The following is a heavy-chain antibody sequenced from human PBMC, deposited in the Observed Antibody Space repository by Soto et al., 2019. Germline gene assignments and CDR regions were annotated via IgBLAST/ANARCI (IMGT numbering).Heavy chain of an antibody. CDR2: IIPLFATT. V-gene: IGHV1-69*01. CDR3: ARDVCEPTSCSIPRWYCDL. J-gene: IGHJ2*01. D-gene: IGHD2-2*01. Sequence: QVQLVQSGTEVRKPGSSVKVSCKASGGLFSTYAITWVRQAPGQGLEWVGGIIPLFATTHYAQKFQGRVAITADESTNTAYLELSRLRSEDTAVYYCARDVCEPTSCSIPRWYCDLWGRGTLVVVSS. CDR1: GGLFSTYA.